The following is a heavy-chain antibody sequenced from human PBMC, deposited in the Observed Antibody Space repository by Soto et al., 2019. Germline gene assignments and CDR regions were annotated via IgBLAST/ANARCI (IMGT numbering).Heavy chain of an antibody. CDR3: ARDLGRDIVGARVGYFDY. CDR2: IIPIFGTA. D-gene: IGHD1-26*01. CDR1: GGTFSSYA. Sequence: QVPLVQSGAEVKKPGSSVKVSCKASGGTFSSYAISWVRQAPGQGLEWMGGIIPIFGTANYAQKFQGRVTITADESTSTAYMELSSLRSEDTAVYYCARDLGRDIVGARVGYFDYWGQGTLVTVSS. V-gene: IGHV1-69*01. J-gene: IGHJ4*02.